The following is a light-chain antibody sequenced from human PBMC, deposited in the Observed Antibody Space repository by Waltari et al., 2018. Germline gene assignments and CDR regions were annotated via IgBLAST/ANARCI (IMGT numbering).Light chain of an antibody. Sequence: QSPLTQPASVSGSPGQPTPISCTGTSRAVGNFHRVPWYQNNPGKAPQLIIYEFNMRPAGVSNRFSGSKSGNTASLTISGLQAEDEADYYCCSYVTGGTLVFGGGTRLTVL. CDR2: EFN. CDR3: CSYVTGGTLV. CDR1: SRAVGNFHR. J-gene: IGLJ2*01. V-gene: IGLV2-23*02.